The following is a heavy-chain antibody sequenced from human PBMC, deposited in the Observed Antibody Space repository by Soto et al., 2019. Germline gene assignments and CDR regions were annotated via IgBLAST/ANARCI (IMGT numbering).Heavy chain of an antibody. J-gene: IGHJ4*02. V-gene: IGHV1-2*02. D-gene: IGHD3-22*01. CDR1: GYTFTGYF. Sequence: QVQLVQSEAEVKKPGASVKVSCKASGYTFTGYFVHWVRQAPGQGLEWMGWINPNNGDTNYAQNFQGGVTMTRDTSINTAYMELSRLRSDDTAVYYCARIKTYYGSRGGIAYWGQGALVTVSS. CDR2: INPNNGDT. CDR3: ARIKTYYGSRGGIAY.